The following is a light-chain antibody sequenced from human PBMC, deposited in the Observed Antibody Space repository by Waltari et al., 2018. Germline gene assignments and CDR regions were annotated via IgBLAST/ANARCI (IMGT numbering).Light chain of an antibody. V-gene: IGKV4-1*01. CDR3: QQYYSTPPT. Sequence: DIVMTQSPDSLAVSLGERATLHCKSSQSVLYSSNNKNYLTWYQQKPGQPPKLLIYWASTRESGVPDRFSGSGSGTDFTLAISGLQAEDVAVYYCQQYYSTPPTFGQGTKVEIK. CDR1: QSVLYSSNNKNY. J-gene: IGKJ1*01. CDR2: WAS.